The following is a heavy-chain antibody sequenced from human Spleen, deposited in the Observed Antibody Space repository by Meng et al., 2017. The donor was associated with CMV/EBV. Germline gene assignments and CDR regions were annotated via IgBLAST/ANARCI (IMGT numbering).Heavy chain of an antibody. CDR1: GGSVNNYY. Sequence: SETLSLTCAFSGGSVNNYYWSWIRQPPGRGLEWIGSLRHRGSTNYNPSLKSRGTILVDTSKNQFSLKLSSVTAADTAVYYCAREYSSSWYYYYGMDVWGQGTTVTVSS. D-gene: IGHD6-13*01. V-gene: IGHV4-59*02. J-gene: IGHJ6*02. CDR3: AREYSSSWYYYYGMDV. CDR2: LRHRGST.